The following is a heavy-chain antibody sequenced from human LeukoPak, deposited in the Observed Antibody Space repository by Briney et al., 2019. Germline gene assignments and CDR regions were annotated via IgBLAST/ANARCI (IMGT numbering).Heavy chain of an antibody. D-gene: IGHD5-12*01. Sequence: KPSETLSLTCAVYGGSFSGYYWSWIRQPPGKGLEWIGEINHSGSTNYNPSLKSRVTISVDTSKNQFSLKLSSVTAADTAVYYCARMGGYGRWLRPGAVGYWGQGTLVTVSP. CDR3: ARMGGYGRWLRPGAVGY. CDR2: INHSGST. CDR1: GGSFSGYY. V-gene: IGHV4-34*01. J-gene: IGHJ4*02.